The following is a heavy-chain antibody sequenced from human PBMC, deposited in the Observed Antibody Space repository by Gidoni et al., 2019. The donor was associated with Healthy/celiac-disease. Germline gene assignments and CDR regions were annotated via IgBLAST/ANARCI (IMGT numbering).Heavy chain of an antibody. CDR2: INHSGST. D-gene: IGHD6-19*01. CDR3: ARAEGYSSGWYLDY. Sequence: QVQLQQWGAGRLKPSETLSRTCAVDGGSFRGYYWSWIRQPPGKGLEWIGEINHSGSTNYNPSLTSRVTISVATSKTQFSLKLSSVTAADTAVYYCARAEGYSSGWYLDYWGQGTLVTVSS. V-gene: IGHV4-34*01. CDR1: GGSFRGYY. J-gene: IGHJ4*02.